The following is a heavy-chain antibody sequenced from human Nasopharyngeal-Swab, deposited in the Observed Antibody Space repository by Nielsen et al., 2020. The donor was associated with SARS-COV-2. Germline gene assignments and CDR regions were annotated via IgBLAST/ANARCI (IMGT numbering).Heavy chain of an antibody. J-gene: IGHJ4*02. Sequence: GGSLRLSCAASGFTFSSYGMSWVRQAPGKGLEWVSGINDSGDSTYDADSVRGRFTISRDNSKNTLYLQMNSLRAEDTAVYYCAKGGGVGQSIAARLFDYWGQGTLVTVSS. CDR1: GFTFSSYG. V-gene: IGHV3-23*01. D-gene: IGHD6-6*01. CDR3: AKGGGVGQSIAARLFDY. CDR2: INDSGDST.